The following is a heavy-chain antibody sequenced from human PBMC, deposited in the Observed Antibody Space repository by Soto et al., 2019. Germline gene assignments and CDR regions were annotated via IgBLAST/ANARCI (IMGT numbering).Heavy chain of an antibody. V-gene: IGHV3-66*03. CDR3: ANAPPYSSSWSLDY. CDR1: GFIVRSNY. D-gene: IGHD6-13*01. J-gene: IGHJ4*02. Sequence: GGSLRLSCAASGFIVRSNYMSWVRQAPGKGLGWVSIIYGSGRKHYTDPDADSVKGRFTISRDNSKNTLYLQMNSLRAEDTAVYYCANAPPYSSSWSLDYWGQGTLVTVSS. CDR2: IYGSGRK.